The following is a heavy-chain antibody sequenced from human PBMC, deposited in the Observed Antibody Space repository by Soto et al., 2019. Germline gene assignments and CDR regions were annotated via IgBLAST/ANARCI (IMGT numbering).Heavy chain of an antibody. CDR3: SIVYSQSDDVGNNPLAF. J-gene: IGHJ1*01. D-gene: IGHD2-21*01. CDR1: GYTFTSYY. CDR2: INPSGGST. V-gene: IGHV1-46*03. Sequence: ASVKVSCKASGYTFTSYYIHWVRQAPGQGLEWMGIINPSGGSTNYAQKFQGRVTMTRDTSTSTVYMELSSLRSEDTAIYYCSIVYSQSDDVGNNPLAFWGQGTLVTVSS.